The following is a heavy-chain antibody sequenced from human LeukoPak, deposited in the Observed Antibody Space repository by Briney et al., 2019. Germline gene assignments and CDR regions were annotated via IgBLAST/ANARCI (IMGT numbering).Heavy chain of an antibody. D-gene: IGHD3-3*01. CDR2: ISACNGKT. Sequence: ASVKVSCKPSGYTFTIYGISWVRQAPGQGLEWMGWISACNGKTNYAQKLQGRDTMTTDTSTSTAYIELRRLRSDDTAVYYCGREKSSYDFWSGYLYYFDYWGQGTMVTVCS. V-gene: IGHV1-18*01. CDR1: GYTFTIYG. J-gene: IGHJ4*02. CDR3: GREKSSYDFWSGYLYYFDY.